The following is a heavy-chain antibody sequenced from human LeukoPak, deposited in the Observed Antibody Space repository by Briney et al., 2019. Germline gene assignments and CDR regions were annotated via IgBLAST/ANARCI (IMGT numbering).Heavy chain of an antibody. CDR1: GGSFSGYY. CDR3: ARRSIHIVVVVAATGSGWFDP. Sequence: SETLSLTCAVYGGSFSGYYWSWIRQPPGKGLEWIGEINHSGSTNYNPSLKSRVTISVDTSKNQFPLKLSSVTAADTAVYYCARRSIHIVVVVAATGSGWFDPWGQGTLVTVSS. V-gene: IGHV4-34*01. D-gene: IGHD2-15*01. CDR2: INHSGST. J-gene: IGHJ5*02.